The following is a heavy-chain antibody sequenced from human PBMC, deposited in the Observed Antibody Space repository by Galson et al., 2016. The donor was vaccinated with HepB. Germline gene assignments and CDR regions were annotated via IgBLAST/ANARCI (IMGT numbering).Heavy chain of an antibody. Sequence: SESLSLTCTVSGASISVSYLSWIRQPPGKGLGWNGYIYSSGRNNYNASLRSRVTISVDTSKNQFSLKLSSVSATDTAGYFCARDDSGGWYGFHYGMDGWGQWTTVTVSS. J-gene: IGHJ6*02. D-gene: IGHD6-19*01. CDR3: ARDDSGGWYGFHYGMDG. V-gene: IGHV4-59*12. CDR1: GASISVSY. CDR2: IYSSGRN.